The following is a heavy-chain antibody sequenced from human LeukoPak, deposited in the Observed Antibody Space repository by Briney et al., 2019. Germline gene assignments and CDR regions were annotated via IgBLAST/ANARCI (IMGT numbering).Heavy chain of an antibody. CDR3: ARDPPGIAASVSGG. Sequence: PGGSLRLSCKASGFNVSNNYMNWVRQAPGKGLEWVALIYSGGTTNYADSVKGRFTISRDNSKNTLYLQMTNVRVEDTAVYYCARDPPGIAASVSGGWGQGTLVTVSS. D-gene: IGHD6-13*01. J-gene: IGHJ4*02. CDR2: IYSGGTT. CDR1: GFNVSNNY. V-gene: IGHV3-53*01.